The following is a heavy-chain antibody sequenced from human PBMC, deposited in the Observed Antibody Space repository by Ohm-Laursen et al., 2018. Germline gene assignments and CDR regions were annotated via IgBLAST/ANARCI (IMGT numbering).Heavy chain of an antibody. CDR1: GGSISSSSYY. Sequence: GTLSLTCNVSGGSISSSSYYWGWIRQPPGKGLEWIGSMYYSGSSYYNPSLKSRVIIDVDTSKNQLSLKLSSVTAADTAVYYCARHHGEPITIFGVVTFDWFDPRGQGALVTVSS. CDR2: MYYSGSS. D-gene: IGHD3-3*01. J-gene: IGHJ5*02. CDR3: ARHHGEPITIFGVVTFDWFDP. V-gene: IGHV4-39*01.